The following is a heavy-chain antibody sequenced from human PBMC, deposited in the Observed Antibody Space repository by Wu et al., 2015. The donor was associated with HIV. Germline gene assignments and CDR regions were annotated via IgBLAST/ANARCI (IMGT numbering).Heavy chain of an antibody. D-gene: IGHD3-9*01. CDR1: GYTSTGHY. Sequence: QVQLVQSGAEVKKPGASVKVSCQTSGYTSTGHYTHWVRQAPGQRPEWMGWMNPNSGGTTYAPKFQGRITMTRHTSTNTVYMELSSLRSEDTAVYYCARERGIRYFDWLGDAFDIWGQGTMVTVSS. J-gene: IGHJ3*02. CDR3: ARERGIRYFDWLGDAFDI. CDR2: MNPNSGGT. V-gene: IGHV1-2*02.